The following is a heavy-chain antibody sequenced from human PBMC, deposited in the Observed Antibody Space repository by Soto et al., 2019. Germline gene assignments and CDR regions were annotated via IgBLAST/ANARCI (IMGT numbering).Heavy chain of an antibody. CDR3: ARGLAGYSSGWGGGFYYYYYGMDV. D-gene: IGHD6-25*01. V-gene: IGHV4-61*01. CDR2: IYYSGST. Sequence: SETLSLTCTVSGGSVSSGSYYWSWIRQPSGKGLEWIGYIYYSGSTNYNPSLKSRVTISVDTSKNQFSLKLSSVTAADTAVYYCARGLAGYSSGWGGGFYYYYYGMDVWGQGTTVTVSS. J-gene: IGHJ6*02. CDR1: GGSVSSGSYY.